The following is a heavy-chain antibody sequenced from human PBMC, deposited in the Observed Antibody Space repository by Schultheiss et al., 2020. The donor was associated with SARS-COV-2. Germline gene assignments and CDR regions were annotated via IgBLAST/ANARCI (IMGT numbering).Heavy chain of an antibody. V-gene: IGHV3-30-3*01. CDR2: ISFDASNK. CDR3: ARGPVYSSSSPYYYYGMDV. J-gene: IGHJ6*02. CDR1: GFTFSSYA. Sequence: GGSLRLSCAASGFTFSSYAMHWVRQAPGKGLEWVAIISFDASNKQYGDSVKGRFTISRDNSKNTLYLQMNSLRAEDTAVYYCARGPVYSSSSPYYYYGMDVWGQGTTVTVSS. D-gene: IGHD6-6*01.